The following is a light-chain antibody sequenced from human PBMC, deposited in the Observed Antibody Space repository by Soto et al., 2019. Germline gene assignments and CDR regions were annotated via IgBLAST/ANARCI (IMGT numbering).Light chain of an antibody. CDR1: SSVVGGYNY. CDR3: SSYTSSSTNV. V-gene: IGLV2-14*01. J-gene: IGLJ1*01. CDR2: DVS. Sequence: SALTQPASVSGSPGQSITISCTGTSSVVGGYNYVSWYQQHPGKAPKLMIYDVSNRPSGVSNRFSGSKSGNTASLTISGLQAEDEADYYCSSYTSSSTNVFGTGTKVTVL.